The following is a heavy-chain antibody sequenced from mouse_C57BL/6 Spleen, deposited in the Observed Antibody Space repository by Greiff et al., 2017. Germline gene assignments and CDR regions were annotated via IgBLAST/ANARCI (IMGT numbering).Heavy chain of an antibody. J-gene: IGHJ2*01. CDR2: ISSGSSTI. V-gene: IGHV5-17*01. Sequence: EVQVVESGGGLVKPGGSLKLSCAASGFTFSDYGMHWVRQAPEKGLEWVAYISSGSSTIYYADTVKGRFTISRDNAKNTLFLHMTSLRSEYTAMYYCASRTVYFDYWGQGTTLTVAS. CDR3: ASRTVYFDY. CDR1: GFTFSDYG. D-gene: IGHD1-1*01.